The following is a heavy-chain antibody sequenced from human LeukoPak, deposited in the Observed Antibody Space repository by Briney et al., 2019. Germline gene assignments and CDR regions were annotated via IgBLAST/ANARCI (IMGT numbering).Heavy chain of an antibody. Sequence: SETLSLTCTVSGGSISSGGYYWSWIRQHPGKGLEWIGYIYYSGSTYYHPSLKSRVTISVDTSKNQFSLKLSSVTAADTAVYYCARYDSSGYPREGTFDIWGQGTMVTVSS. D-gene: IGHD3-22*01. CDR1: GGSISSGGYY. J-gene: IGHJ3*02. CDR2: IYYSGST. V-gene: IGHV4-31*03. CDR3: ARYDSSGYPREGTFDI.